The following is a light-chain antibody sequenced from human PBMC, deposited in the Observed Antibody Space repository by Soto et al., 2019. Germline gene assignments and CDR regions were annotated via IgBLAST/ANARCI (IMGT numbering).Light chain of an antibody. V-gene: IGLV1-40*01. CDR3: QAYDYSLTASV. Sequence: QLVLTQPPSVSGAPGQRVTISCTANTDYDVHWYQHLPGTAPKLLIYGNTNRPSGVPDRFSGSKSGTSASLAITGLQAEDEADYYCQAYDYSLTASVFGGGTKVTVL. J-gene: IGLJ3*02. CDR2: GNT. CDR1: TDYD.